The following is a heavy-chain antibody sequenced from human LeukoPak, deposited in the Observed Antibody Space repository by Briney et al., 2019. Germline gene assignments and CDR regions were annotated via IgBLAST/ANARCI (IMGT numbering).Heavy chain of an antibody. CDR3: ARSPGYSAYAGEGY. D-gene: IGHD5-12*01. Sequence: PSETLSLTCTVSGGSISSYYWSWIRQPPGKGLEWIGYIYYSGSTNYNPSLKSRVTISVDTSKNQFSLKLSSVTAADTAVHYCARSPGYSAYAGEGYWGQGTLVTVSS. V-gene: IGHV4-59*01. CDR2: IYYSGST. CDR1: GGSISSYY. J-gene: IGHJ4*02.